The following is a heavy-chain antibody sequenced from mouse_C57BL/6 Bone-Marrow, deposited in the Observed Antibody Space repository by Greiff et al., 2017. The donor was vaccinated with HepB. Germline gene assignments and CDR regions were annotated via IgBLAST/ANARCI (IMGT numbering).Heavy chain of an antibody. Sequence: DVMLVESGGGLVKPGGSLKLSCAASGFTFSSYAMSWVRQTPEKRLEWVATISDGGSYTYYPDNVKGRFTISRDNAKNNLYLQMSHLKSEDTAMYYCARDQRTGYYFDYWGPGTTLTVSS. J-gene: IGHJ2*01. CDR1: GFTFSSYA. CDR2: ISDGGSYT. CDR3: ARDQRTGYYFDY. V-gene: IGHV5-4*01. D-gene: IGHD4-1*01.